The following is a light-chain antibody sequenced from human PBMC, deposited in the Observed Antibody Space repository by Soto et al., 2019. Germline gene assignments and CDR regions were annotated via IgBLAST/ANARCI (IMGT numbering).Light chain of an antibody. CDR1: QGISSY. CDR2: AAS. CDR3: QQYYSYPPTYT. Sequence: AIRMTQSPSSLSASTGDRVTITCRASQGISSYLAWYQQKPGKAPKLLIYAASTLQSGVPSRFSGSGSGTDFTLTISCLQSEDFATYYCQQYYSYPPTYTFCQGTKLEIK. J-gene: IGKJ2*01. V-gene: IGKV1-8*01.